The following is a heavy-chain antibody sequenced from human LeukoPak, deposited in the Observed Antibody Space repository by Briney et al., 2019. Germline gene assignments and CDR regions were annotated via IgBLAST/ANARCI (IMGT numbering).Heavy chain of an antibody. CDR1: GFTFSSYS. CDR3: ARDRYKTTASTNNDY. CDR2: ISSSSSYI. V-gene: IGHV3-21*01. D-gene: IGHD4-11*01. J-gene: IGHJ4*02. Sequence: GRSLRLSCAASGFTFSSYSMNWVRQAPGKGLEWVSSISSSSSYIYYADSVKGRFTISRDNAKNSLYLQMNSLRAEDTAVYYCARDRYKTTASTNNDYWGQGTLVTVSS.